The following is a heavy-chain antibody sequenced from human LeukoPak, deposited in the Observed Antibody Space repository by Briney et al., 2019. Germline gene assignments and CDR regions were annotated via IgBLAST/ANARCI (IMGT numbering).Heavy chain of an antibody. CDR1: GFTFSTSY. J-gene: IGHJ5*02. CDR3: ATKYGES. Sequence: PGGSLRLSCAASGFTFSTSYMAWVRQAPGKGLECVSLIWIDGTTHYADSVKGRFTISGDNSKNTLYLQMNSLRPEDTAVYYCATKYGESWGQGTLVTVSS. V-gene: IGHV3-66*02. CDR2: IWIDGTT. D-gene: IGHD4/OR15-4a*01.